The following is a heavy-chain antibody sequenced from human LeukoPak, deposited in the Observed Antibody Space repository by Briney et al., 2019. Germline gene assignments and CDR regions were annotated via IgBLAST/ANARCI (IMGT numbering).Heavy chain of an antibody. CDR2: IKQDGSEK. J-gene: IGHJ4*02. CDR3: ARGLRFLEWLPPWDY. D-gene: IGHD3-3*01. V-gene: IGHV3-7*01. Sequence: GGSLRLSCAASGFTFSSYWMSWVRQAPGKGLEWVANIKQDGSEKYYVDSVKGRFTISRDNAKNSLYLQMNSLRAEDTAVYYCARGLRFLEWLPPWDYWGQGTLVTVSS. CDR1: GFTFSSYW.